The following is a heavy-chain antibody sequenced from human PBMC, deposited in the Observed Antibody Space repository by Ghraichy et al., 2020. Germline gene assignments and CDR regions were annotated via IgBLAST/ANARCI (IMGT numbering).Heavy chain of an antibody. D-gene: IGHD7-27*01. Sequence: SETLSLTCTVSGGSISSSSYYWGWIRQPPGKGLEWIGSIYYSGSTYYNPSLKSRVTISVDTSKNQFSPKLSSVTAADTAVYYCASYPNWGPPNWGQGTLVTVSS. V-gene: IGHV4-39*01. CDR1: GGSISSSSYY. J-gene: IGHJ4*02. CDR3: ASYPNWGPPN. CDR2: IYYSGST.